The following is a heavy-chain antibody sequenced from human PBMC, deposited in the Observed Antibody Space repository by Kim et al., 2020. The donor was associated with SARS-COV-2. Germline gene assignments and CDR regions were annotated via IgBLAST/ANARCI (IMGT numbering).Heavy chain of an antibody. J-gene: IGHJ6*02. V-gene: IGHV4-39*01. Sequence: NPALKSRDTISVDNSKNQFSLKLSSVTAADTAVYYCASLSDSYYYYYGMDVWGQGTTVTVSS. CDR3: ASLSDSYYYYYGMDV. D-gene: IGHD3-22*01.